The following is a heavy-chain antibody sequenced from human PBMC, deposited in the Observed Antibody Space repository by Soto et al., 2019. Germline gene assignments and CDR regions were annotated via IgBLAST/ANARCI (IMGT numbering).Heavy chain of an antibody. CDR2: IVVGSGNT. CDR3: AAESVNYYYYGMDV. CDR1: GFTFTSSA. V-gene: IGHV1-58*01. J-gene: IGHJ6*02. Sequence: GASVKVSCKASGFTFTSSAVQWVRQARGQRLEWIGWIVVGSGNTNYAQKFQERVTITRDMSTSTAYMELSSLRSEDTAVYYCAAESVNYYYYGMDVWGQGTTVTVSS. D-gene: IGHD3-16*02.